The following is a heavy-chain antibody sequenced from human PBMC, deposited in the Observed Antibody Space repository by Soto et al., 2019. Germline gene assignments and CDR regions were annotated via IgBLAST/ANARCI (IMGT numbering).Heavy chain of an antibody. CDR1: GFTFSSYS. CDR3: AAKIKYYYDSSDKDGYKNGMDV. Sequence: VGSLRLSCAASGFTFSSYSMNWVRQAPGKGLEWVSYISSSSSTIYYADSVKGRFTISRDNAKNSLYLQMNSLRAEDTAVYYCAAKIKYYYDSSDKDGYKNGMDVWGQGTTVTVSS. D-gene: IGHD3-22*01. V-gene: IGHV3-48*01. CDR2: ISSSSSTI. J-gene: IGHJ6*02.